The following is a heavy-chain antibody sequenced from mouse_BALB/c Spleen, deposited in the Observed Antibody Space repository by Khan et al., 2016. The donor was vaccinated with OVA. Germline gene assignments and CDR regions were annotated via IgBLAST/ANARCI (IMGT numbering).Heavy chain of an antibody. D-gene: IGHD1-1*02. CDR1: GYTFTDYN. J-gene: IGHJ3*01. CDR3: AREWCAWFPY. V-gene: IGHV1-77*01. CDR2: IYPGSNNT. Sequence: QVQLKESGAELARPGASVKLSCKASGYTFTDYNINWVKQRTGQGLEWIGEIYPGSNNTYYNEKFKGKATLTADKSSSTAYMQLSSLTSEDSAVYFCAREWCAWFPYGGQGTLVTVSA.